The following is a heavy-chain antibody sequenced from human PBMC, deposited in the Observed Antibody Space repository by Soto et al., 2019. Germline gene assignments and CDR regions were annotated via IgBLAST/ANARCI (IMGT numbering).Heavy chain of an antibody. CDR2: INHSGST. D-gene: IGHD7-27*01. J-gene: IGHJ4*02. CDR3: ARARPNSPTYYFDY. V-gene: IGHV4-34*01. CDR1: GWSFSGYL. Sequence: SGTLSLTCAVYGWSFSGYLWWWVRHPPGKWLEWIGEINHSGSTNYTPSLKSRVTISVDTSKNQFSLKLSSVTAADTAVYYCARARPNSPTYYFDYWGQGTLVTVSS.